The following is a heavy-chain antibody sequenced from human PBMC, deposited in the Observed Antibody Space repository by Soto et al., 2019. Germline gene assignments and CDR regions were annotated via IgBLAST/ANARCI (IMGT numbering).Heavy chain of an antibody. Sequence: QVQLVQSGAEVKKPGSSVKVSCKASGGTFSSYTISWVRQAPGQGLEWLGRIIPIIGIANYAQKFQGRVTITADKSTSTAYMELSSLRSEDTAVYYCASLDSYGSGSTDYWGQGTLVTVSS. CDR1: GGTFSSYT. CDR2: IIPIIGIA. D-gene: IGHD3-10*01. J-gene: IGHJ4*02. CDR3: ASLDSYGSGSTDY. V-gene: IGHV1-69*02.